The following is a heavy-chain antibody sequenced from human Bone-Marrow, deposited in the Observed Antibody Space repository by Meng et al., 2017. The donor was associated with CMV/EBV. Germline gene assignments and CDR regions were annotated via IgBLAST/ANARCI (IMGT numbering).Heavy chain of an antibody. J-gene: IGHJ6*01. CDR3: ARGVVVVPAGGYYYYYGMDV. V-gene: IGHV1-8*01. CDR1: GYTFTSYD. Sequence: ASVKVSCKASGYTFTSYDINWVRQATGQGLEWMGWMNPNSGNTGYAQKFQGRVTITTDESTSTAYMELSSLRSEDTAVYYCARGVVVVPAGGYYYYYGMDVWGQGTTVTGSS. D-gene: IGHD2-2*01. CDR2: MNPNSGNT.